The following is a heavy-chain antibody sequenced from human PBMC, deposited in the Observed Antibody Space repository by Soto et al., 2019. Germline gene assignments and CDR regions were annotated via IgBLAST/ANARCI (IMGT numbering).Heavy chain of an antibody. Sequence: SETLSLTCTVSGGSIDTFYWSWVRQPAGKGLEWIGRIFSSGSTSFNPSLESRVAMSVDTSKNHFSLNLSSVTAADMAVYYCAREGSYSAYNFAHGIQLWSFDFWGQGALVTVSS. CDR1: GGSIDTFY. CDR2: IFSSGST. V-gene: IGHV4-4*07. J-gene: IGHJ4*02. D-gene: IGHD5-12*01. CDR3: AREGSYSAYNFAHGIQLWSFDF.